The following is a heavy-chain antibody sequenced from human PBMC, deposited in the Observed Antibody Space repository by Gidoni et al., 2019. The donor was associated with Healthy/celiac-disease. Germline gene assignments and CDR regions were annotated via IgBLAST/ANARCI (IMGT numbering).Heavy chain of an antibody. CDR2: IYYSGST. CDR1: GGSISRYY. CDR3: ARGEWENSSSWSYYYGMDV. V-gene: IGHV4-59*01. J-gene: IGHJ6*02. Sequence: QVQLQESGPGLVKPSETLSLTCTVSGGSISRYYWSWIRQPPGKGLEWIGYIYYSGSTNYNPSLKSRVTISVDTSKNQFSLKLSSVTAADTAVYYCARGEWENSSSWSYYYGMDVWGQGTTVIVSS. D-gene: IGHD6-13*01.